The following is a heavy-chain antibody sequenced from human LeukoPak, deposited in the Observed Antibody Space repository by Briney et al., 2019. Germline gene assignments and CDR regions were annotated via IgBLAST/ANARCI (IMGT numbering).Heavy chain of an antibody. D-gene: IGHD3-10*01. J-gene: IGHJ4*02. CDR2: INWNGGST. CDR3: ARGTRYYYGSGSFDY. Sequence: GGSLGLSCAASGFTFDDYGMSWVRQAPGKGLEWVSGINWNGGSTGYADSVKGRFTISRDNAKNSLYLQMNSLRAEDTALYYCARGTRYYYGSGSFDYWGQGTLVTVSS. V-gene: IGHV3-20*04. CDR1: GFTFDDYG.